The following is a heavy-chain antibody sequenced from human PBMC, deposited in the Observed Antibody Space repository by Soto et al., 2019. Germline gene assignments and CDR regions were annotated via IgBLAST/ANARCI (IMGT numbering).Heavy chain of an antibody. Sequence: PSETLSLTCTVSGGSISPYYWSWILQPPWRGLEWIGYIYYSGSTNYNPSLKSRVTISVDTSKNQFSLKLSSVTAADTAVYYCARDIGGYYDSSSYANWGQGTLVTVSS. CDR1: GGSISPYY. CDR3: ARDIGGYYDSSSYAN. J-gene: IGHJ4*02. D-gene: IGHD3-22*01. V-gene: IGHV4-59*01. CDR2: IYYSGST.